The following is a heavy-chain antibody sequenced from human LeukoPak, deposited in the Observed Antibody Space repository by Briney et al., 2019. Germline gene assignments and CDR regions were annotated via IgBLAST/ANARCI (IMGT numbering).Heavy chain of an antibody. CDR1: GFTFSAYA. Sequence: GGSLRLSCAASGFTFSAYAMSWVRQAPGKGLEWVSAISGSGGSTYYADSVKGRFTISRDNAKNSLNLQVNSLRAEDTAVYYCVRERYHGSGAPKFDYWGQGTRVTVSS. D-gene: IGHD3-10*01. V-gene: IGHV3-23*01. J-gene: IGHJ4*02. CDR3: VRERYHGSGAPKFDY. CDR2: ISGSGGST.